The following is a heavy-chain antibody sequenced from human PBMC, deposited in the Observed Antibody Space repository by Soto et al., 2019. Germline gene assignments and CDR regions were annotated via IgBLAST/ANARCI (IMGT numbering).Heavy chain of an antibody. CDR3: AKDTFYHDSSGYYVFDY. Sequence: QGQLVESGGGVVQPGRSLRLSCAASGLIFSSYGIHWVRQAPDKGLEWVASVSYDGSNKYYTDSVKGRFTISRDNSKNXLYLQMDSLRVEDTAVYYCAKDTFYHDSSGYYVFDYWGQGTLVTVSS. CDR1: GLIFSSYG. CDR2: VSYDGSNK. D-gene: IGHD3-22*01. V-gene: IGHV3-30*18. J-gene: IGHJ4*02.